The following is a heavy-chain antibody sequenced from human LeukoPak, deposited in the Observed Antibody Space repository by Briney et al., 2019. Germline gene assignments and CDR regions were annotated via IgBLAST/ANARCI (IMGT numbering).Heavy chain of an antibody. D-gene: IGHD5-18*01. V-gene: IGHV3-23*01. CDR1: GFTFSSYA. CDR2: ISASGGST. CDR3: AKNGGYSYGYSFGSAAFDY. Sequence: GGSLRLSCAASGFTFSSYAMSWVRQAPGEGLDWVSVISASGGSTYYADSVKGRFTISRDNSKNTLYLQINSLRAEDTAVYYCAKNGGYSYGYSFGSAAFDYWGQGTLVTVSS. J-gene: IGHJ4*02.